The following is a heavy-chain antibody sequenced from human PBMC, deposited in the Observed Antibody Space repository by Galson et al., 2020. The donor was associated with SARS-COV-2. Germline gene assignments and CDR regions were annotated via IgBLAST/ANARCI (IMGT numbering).Heavy chain of an antibody. J-gene: IGHJ4*02. CDR3: ARDLRPVEYGDYPRLDY. Sequence: GGSLRLSCAASGFTVSSNYMSWVRQAPGKGLEWVSVIFSAGYTYYADSVKGRFTISRDNSKNTLYLQMNSLRAEDTAVYYCARDLRPVEYGDYPRLDYWGQGTLVTVSS. V-gene: IGHV3-53*05. D-gene: IGHD4-17*01. CDR1: GFTVSSNY. CDR2: IFSAGYT.